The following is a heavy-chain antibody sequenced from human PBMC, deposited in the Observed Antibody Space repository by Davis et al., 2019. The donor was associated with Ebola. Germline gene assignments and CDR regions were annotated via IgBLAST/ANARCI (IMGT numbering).Heavy chain of an antibody. J-gene: IGHJ3*02. CDR2: INHSGST. D-gene: IGHD2-15*01. CDR1: GGSFSGHY. Sequence: SETLSLTCAVYGGSFSGHYWTWIRQSPGKGLEWIGEINHSGSTNYNPSLKSRVSMSVDTSKNQFSLKLSSVTAADTAVYYCARDGCSGGSCYWRGMRAFDIWGQGTMVTVSS. V-gene: IGHV4-34*01. CDR3: ARDGCSGGSCYWRGMRAFDI.